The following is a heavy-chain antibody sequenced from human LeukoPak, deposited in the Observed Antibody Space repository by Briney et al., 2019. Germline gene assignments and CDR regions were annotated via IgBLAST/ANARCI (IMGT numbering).Heavy chain of an antibody. J-gene: IGHJ4*02. CDR2: FDPEDGET. Sequence: ASVKVSCKVSGYTLTELSMHWVRQAPGKGLEWMGGFDPEDGETIYAQKFQGRVTMTEDTSTDTAYMELSSLRSEDTAVYYCARGVDCSGGSCYPSPLDYWGQGTLVTVSS. CDR1: GYTLTELS. V-gene: IGHV1-24*01. CDR3: ARGVDCSGGSCYPSPLDY. D-gene: IGHD2-15*01.